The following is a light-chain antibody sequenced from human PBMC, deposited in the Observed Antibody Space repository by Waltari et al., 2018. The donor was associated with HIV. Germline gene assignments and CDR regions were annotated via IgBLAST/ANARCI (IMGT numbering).Light chain of an antibody. CDR3: QQYYSSPWT. Sequence: DIVMTQSPDSLAVSLGERATINRKSSQSVLYSSNNKNYLAWYQQKPGQPPKLLIYWASTRGSGVPDRLSGSGSGTDFTLTIGSLQAEDVAVYYCQQYYSSPWTFGQGTKVEIK. CDR1: QSVLYSSNNKNY. J-gene: IGKJ1*01. CDR2: WAS. V-gene: IGKV4-1*01.